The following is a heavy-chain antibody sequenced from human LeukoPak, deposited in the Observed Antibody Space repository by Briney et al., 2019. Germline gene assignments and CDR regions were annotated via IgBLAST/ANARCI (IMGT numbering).Heavy chain of an antibody. CDR3: ARRNGDYDILTGLEDY. Sequence: ASVKVSCKASGYTFTSYYMHWVRQAPGQGLEWMGWISAYNGNTNYAQKLQGRVTMTTDTSTSTAYMELRSLRSDDTAVYYFARRNGDYDILTGLEDYWGQGTLVTVSS. D-gene: IGHD3-9*01. CDR1: GYTFTSYY. V-gene: IGHV1-18*04. J-gene: IGHJ4*02. CDR2: ISAYNGNT.